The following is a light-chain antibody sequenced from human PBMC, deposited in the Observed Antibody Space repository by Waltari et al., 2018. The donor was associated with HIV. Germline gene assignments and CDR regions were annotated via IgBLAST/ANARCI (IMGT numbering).Light chain of an antibody. J-gene: IGKJ2*01. CDR3: QQYNNWPVQYT. V-gene: IGKV3-15*01. CDR2: GAS. CDR1: QSVSSN. Sequence: EIVMTQSPATLSVSPGERATLSCRTSQSVSSNLAWYQHNPGQAPRLLIYGASTRATDTPARFSGSGSGTEFTLTISSLQSEDFAVYYCQQYNNWPVQYTFGQGTKLEIK.